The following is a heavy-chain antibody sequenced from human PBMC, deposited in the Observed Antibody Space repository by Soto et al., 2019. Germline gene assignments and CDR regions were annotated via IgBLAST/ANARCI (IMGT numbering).Heavy chain of an antibody. V-gene: IGHV5-51*01. J-gene: IGHJ6*02. CDR2: IYPGDSDT. CDR1: GYSFTSYW. CDR3: ARTVTMVRGVTPYYYYGMDV. D-gene: IGHD3-10*01. Sequence: PGESLKISCKGSGYSFTSYWIGWVRQMPGKGLEWMGIIYPGDSDTRYSPSFQGQVTISADKSISTAYLQWSSLKASDTAMYYCARTVTMVRGVTPYYYYGMDVWGQGTTVTVSS.